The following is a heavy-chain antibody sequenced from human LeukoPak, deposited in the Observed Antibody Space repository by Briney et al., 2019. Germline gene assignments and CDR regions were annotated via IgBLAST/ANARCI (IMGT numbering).Heavy chain of an antibody. V-gene: IGHV4-59*12. CDR2: IYYSGST. CDR3: ARDSGGGYYYDSSGYSFFDY. CDR1: GGSISSYY. J-gene: IGHJ4*02. Sequence: SETLSLTCTVSGGSISSYYWSWIRQPPGKGLEWIGYIYYSGSTNYNPSLKSRVTISVDTSKNQFSLELSSVTAADTAVYYCARDSGGGYYYDSSGYSFFDYWGQGTLVTVSS. D-gene: IGHD3-22*01.